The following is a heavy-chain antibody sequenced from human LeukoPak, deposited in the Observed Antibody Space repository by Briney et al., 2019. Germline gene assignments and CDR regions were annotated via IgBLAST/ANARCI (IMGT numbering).Heavy chain of an antibody. CDR1: GGSISSYY. V-gene: IGHV4-34*01. Sequence: SETLSLTCTVSGGSISSYYWSWIRQPAGKGLEWIGEINHSGSTNYNPSLKSRVTISVDTSKNQFSLKLSSVTAADTAVYYCARGQYYYDSSGFDYWGQGTLVTVSS. CDR3: ARGQYYYDSSGFDY. J-gene: IGHJ4*02. D-gene: IGHD3-22*01. CDR2: INHSGST.